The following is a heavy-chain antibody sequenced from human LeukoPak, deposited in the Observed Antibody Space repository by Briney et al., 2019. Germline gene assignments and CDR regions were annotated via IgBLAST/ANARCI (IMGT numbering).Heavy chain of an antibody. CDR3: QGITHFPIYFQH. V-gene: IGHV3-48*01. CDR2: ISSSSSTI. CDR1: GFTFSSYS. J-gene: IGHJ1*01. D-gene: IGHD3-16*01. Sequence: GGSLRLSCAASGFTFSSYSMNWVRQAPGKGLEWVSYISSSSSTIYYADSVKGRFAISRDNANNSLYLQMNSLRAEDTAVYYCQGITHFPIYFQHWGQGTLVTVSS.